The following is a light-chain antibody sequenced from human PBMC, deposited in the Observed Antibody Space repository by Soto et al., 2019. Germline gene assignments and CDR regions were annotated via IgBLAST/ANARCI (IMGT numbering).Light chain of an antibody. V-gene: IGLV1-40*01. CDR2: GNI. CDR3: CSHAGSYTFRV. CDR1: SSNIGAGYD. J-gene: IGLJ1*01. Sequence: QSVLTQPPSVSGAPGQRVTISCTGSSSNIGAGYDVHWYQQRPGTGPKLLIFGNINRPSGVPDRFSGSKSGTSASLAITGLQAEDEGDYYCCSHAGSYTFRVFGTGTKVTVL.